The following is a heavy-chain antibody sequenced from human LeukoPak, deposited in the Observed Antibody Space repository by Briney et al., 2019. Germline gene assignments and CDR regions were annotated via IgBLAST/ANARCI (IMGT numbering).Heavy chain of an antibody. CDR2: IYYSGST. D-gene: IGHD3-10*01. CDR3: ARRPMVRGVTCFDY. J-gene: IGHJ4*02. CDR1: GGSISSSSYY. Sequence: PSETLSLTCTVSGGSISSSSYYWGWIRQPPRKGLEWIGSIYYSGSTYYNPSLKSRVTISVDTSKNQFSLKLSSVTAADTAVYYCARRPMVRGVTCFDYWGQGTLVTVSS. V-gene: IGHV4-39*07.